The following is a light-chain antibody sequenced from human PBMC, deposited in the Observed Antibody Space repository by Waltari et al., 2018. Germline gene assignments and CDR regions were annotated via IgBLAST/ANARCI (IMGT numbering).Light chain of an antibody. Sequence: QSALTQPASVSGYPGPSVTVSVTGASSDVGISDLVSLYQQHPGKATKLMIYEVTNRPTGVSNRFSASKSGNTASLTISGLQTEDEADYYCCSYAGSSTVFGGGTKLTVL. J-gene: IGLJ3*02. V-gene: IGLV2-23*02. CDR3: CSYAGSSTV. CDR2: EVT. CDR1: SSDVGISDL.